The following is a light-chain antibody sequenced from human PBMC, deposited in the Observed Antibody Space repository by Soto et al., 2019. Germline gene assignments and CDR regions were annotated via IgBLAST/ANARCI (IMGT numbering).Light chain of an antibody. V-gene: IGKV3-11*01. Sequence: EIVMTQSPATLSVSPGERATLSCRASQSVSSYLAWYQQKPGQAPRLLIYDASNRATGIPARFSGSGSGTDFTLTISSLEPEDFAVDYCQQRSNWPSFGQGTRLAIK. CDR3: QQRSNWPS. J-gene: IGKJ5*01. CDR2: DAS. CDR1: QSVSSY.